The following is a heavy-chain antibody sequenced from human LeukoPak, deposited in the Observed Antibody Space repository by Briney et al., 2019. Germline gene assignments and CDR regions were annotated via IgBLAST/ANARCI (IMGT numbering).Heavy chain of an antibody. J-gene: IGHJ4*02. V-gene: IGHV3-23*01. D-gene: IGHD1-26*01. CDR2: ISGGAGST. CDR3: AKRGLVGAREYYFDY. Sequence: GGSLRLSCAASGFTFSSYAMSWVRQAPGKGLEWVSTISGGAGSTYYADSVKGRFTFSGDNSKNTLYLQMNSLRAEDTAVYYCAKRGLVGAREYYFDYWGQGTLVTVSS. CDR1: GFTFSSYA.